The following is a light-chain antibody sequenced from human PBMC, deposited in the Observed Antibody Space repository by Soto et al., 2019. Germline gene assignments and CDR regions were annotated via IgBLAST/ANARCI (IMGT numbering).Light chain of an antibody. CDR2: GNS. J-gene: IGLJ2*01. Sequence: QSVLTQPPSVSGAPGQRVTISCTGSSSNIGAGFDVHWYQQLPGTAPKLLIYGNSNRPSGVPDRFSGSKSGTLASLAITGLQAKDEADYYCQSSDSRLSGPRVFGGGTELTVL. CDR1: SSNIGAGFD. CDR3: QSSDSRLSGPRV. V-gene: IGLV1-40*01.